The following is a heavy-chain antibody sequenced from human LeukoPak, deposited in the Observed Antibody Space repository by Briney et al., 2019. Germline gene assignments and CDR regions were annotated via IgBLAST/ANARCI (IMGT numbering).Heavy chain of an antibody. J-gene: IGHJ4*02. CDR1: GYTFTGYY. D-gene: IGHD5-18*01. CDR2: INPNSGGT. Sequence: RASVKVSCKASGYTFTGYYMHWVRQAPGQGLEWMGWINPNSGGTNYAQKFQGRVTMTRDTSTNTAYMELSWLRSDDTAVYYCARSAYNYGYVYFDHWGQGTLVIVSS. CDR3: ARSAYNYGYVYFDH. V-gene: IGHV1-2*02.